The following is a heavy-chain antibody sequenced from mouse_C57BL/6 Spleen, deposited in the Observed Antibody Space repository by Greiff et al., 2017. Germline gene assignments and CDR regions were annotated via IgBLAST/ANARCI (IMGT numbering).Heavy chain of an antibody. Sequence: VQGVESGAELMQPGASVKLSCKATGYTFTGYWIEWVKQRPGHGLEWIGEILPGSGSTNYNEKFKGKATFTADTSSNTAYMQLSSLTTEDSAICYCARGGGNYWGQGTTLTVSS. CDR1: GYTFTGYW. CDR2: ILPGSGST. CDR3: ARGGGNY. J-gene: IGHJ2*01. V-gene: IGHV1-9*01. D-gene: IGHD1-1*02.